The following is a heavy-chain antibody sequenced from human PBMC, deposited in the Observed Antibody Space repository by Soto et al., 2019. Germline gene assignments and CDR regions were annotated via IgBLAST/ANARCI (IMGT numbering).Heavy chain of an antibody. J-gene: IGHJ4*02. Sequence: EVQLLESGGGLVQPGGSLRLSCAASGFTFSSYVMSWVRQAPGKGLEWVSAISGSGGSTYYADSVKGRFTISRDNSKNKLYLQMNSLRAEDTAVDYCAKRVIVVVPAVISRGYSYGFGYWGQGTLVTVSS. D-gene: IGHD2-2*01. V-gene: IGHV3-23*01. CDR1: GFTFSSYV. CDR3: AKRVIVVVPAVISRGYSYGFGY. CDR2: ISGSGGST.